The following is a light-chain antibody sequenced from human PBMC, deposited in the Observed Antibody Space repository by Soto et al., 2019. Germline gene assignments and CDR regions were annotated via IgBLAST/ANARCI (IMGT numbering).Light chain of an antibody. CDR1: QRLLHSNGYHF. J-gene: IGKJ2*01. CDR3: MQALQTPYT. V-gene: IGKV2-28*01. CDR2: LGS. Sequence: EIVMTQSPASLPVTPGEPASISCRSRQRLLHSNGYHFLDWYLQKPGQSPQLLIYLGSYRASGVPDRVGGSGAGTDFTLEISRVEAEDVGVYYCMQALQTPYTFGQGTKLEIK.